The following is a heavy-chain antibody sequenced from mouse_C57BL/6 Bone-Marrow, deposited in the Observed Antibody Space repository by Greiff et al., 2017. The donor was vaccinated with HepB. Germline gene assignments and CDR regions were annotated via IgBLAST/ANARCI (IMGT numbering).Heavy chain of an antibody. Sequence: QVQLKESGAELVKPGASVKMSCKASGYTFTTYPIEWMKQNHGKSLEWIGNFHPYNDDTKYNEKFKGKATLTVEKSSSTVYLELSRLTSDDSAVYYCARGYDGYSYFDYWGQGTTLTVSS. CDR1: GYTFTTYP. J-gene: IGHJ2*01. CDR3: ARGYDGYSYFDY. CDR2: FHPYNDDT. D-gene: IGHD2-3*01. V-gene: IGHV1-47*01.